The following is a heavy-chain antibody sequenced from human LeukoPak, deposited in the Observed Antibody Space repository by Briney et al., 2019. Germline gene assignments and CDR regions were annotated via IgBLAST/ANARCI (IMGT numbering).Heavy chain of an antibody. CDR1: GYTFTGYY. CDR2: INPNSGGT. CDR3: ARDRHSGYDRRRWFDP. D-gene: IGHD5-12*01. J-gene: IGHJ5*02. Sequence: ASVKVSCKASGYTFTGYYMHWVRQAPGQGLEWMGWINPNSGGTNYAQKFQGRVTMTRDTSISTAYMELSRLRSDDTAVYYCARDRHSGYDRRRWFDPWGQGTLVTVSS. V-gene: IGHV1-2*02.